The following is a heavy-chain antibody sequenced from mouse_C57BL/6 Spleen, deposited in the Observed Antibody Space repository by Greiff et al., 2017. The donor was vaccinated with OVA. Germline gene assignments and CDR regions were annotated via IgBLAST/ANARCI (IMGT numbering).Heavy chain of an antibody. Sequence: QVQLQQSGPELVKPGASVKISCKASGYAFSSSWMNWVKQRPGKGLEWIGRIYPGDGDTNYNGKFKGKATLTADKSSSTAYMQLSSLTSEDSAVYFCAQDYYYAMDYWGQGTSVTVSS. CDR3: AQDYYYAMDY. CDR2: IYPGDGDT. CDR1: GYAFSSSW. J-gene: IGHJ4*01. V-gene: IGHV1-82*01.